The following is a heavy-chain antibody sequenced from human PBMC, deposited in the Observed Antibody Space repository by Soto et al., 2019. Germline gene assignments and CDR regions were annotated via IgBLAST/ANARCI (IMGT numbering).Heavy chain of an antibody. J-gene: IGHJ5*02. CDR2: IYHSGST. Sequence: SETLSLTCAVSGGSISSGGYSWSWIRQPPGKGLEWIGYIYHSGSTYYNPSLKSRVTISVDRSKNQFSLKLSSVTAADTAVYYCAREESSGYYNWFDPWGQGTLVTVSS. V-gene: IGHV4-30-2*01. CDR1: GGSISSGGYS. CDR3: AREESSGYYNWFDP. D-gene: IGHD3-22*01.